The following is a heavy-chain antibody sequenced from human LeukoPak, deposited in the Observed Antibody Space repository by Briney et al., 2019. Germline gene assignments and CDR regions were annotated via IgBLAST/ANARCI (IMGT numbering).Heavy chain of an antibody. J-gene: IGHJ4*02. Sequence: PGGSLRLSCAASGFTFSSYAMSWVRQPPGKGLEWVGEISPSGSTNYNPSLKSRVTISVDKSKNQFSLKLSSVTAADTAVYYCARGDDYVFDYWGQGILVTVSS. CDR3: ARGDDYVFDY. D-gene: IGHD3-16*01. CDR1: GFTFSSYAM. CDR2: ISPSGST. V-gene: IGHV4-4*02.